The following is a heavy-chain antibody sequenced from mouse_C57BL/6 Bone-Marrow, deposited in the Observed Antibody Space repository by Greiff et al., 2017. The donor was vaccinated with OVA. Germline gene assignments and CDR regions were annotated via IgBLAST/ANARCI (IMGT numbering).Heavy chain of an antibody. CDR2: IYPGSGST. CDR1: GYTFTSYW. D-gene: IGHD2-3*01. J-gene: IGHJ4*01. V-gene: IGHV1-55*01. CDR3: ARWLLRLYAMDY. Sequence: QVQLQQPGAELVKPGASVKMSCKASGYTFTSYWITWVKQRPGQGLEWIGDIYPGSGSTNYNEKFKSKATLTVDKSSSTAYMQLSSLTSEDSAVYYCARWLLRLYAMDYWGQGTSVTVSS.